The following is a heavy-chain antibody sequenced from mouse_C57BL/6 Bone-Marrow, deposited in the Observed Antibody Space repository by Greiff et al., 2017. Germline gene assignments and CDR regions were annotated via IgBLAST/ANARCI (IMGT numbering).Heavy chain of an antibody. CDR1: GYTFTSYW. CDR2: IDPNSGGT. J-gene: IGHJ2*01. V-gene: IGHV1-72*01. D-gene: IGHD1-1*01. CDR3: ERDYYGSSYDD. Sequence: VQLQQPGAELVKPGASVKLSCKASGYTFTSYWMHWVKQRPGRGLEWIGRIDPNSGGTKYNEQFKSKATLTVDKPSSAAYVQLSSLTSDDAEVYYCERDYYGSSYDDWGQGTTLTVSS.